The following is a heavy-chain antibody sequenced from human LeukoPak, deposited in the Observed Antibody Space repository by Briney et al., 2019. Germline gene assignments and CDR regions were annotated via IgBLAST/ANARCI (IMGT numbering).Heavy chain of an antibody. J-gene: IGHJ4*02. V-gene: IGHV3-7*01. CDR3: ARDPDIVVVVAAFDY. CDR1: GFTFSSYW. Sequence: PGGSLRLSCAASGFTFSSYWMSWVRQAPGKGLEWVANIKQDGSEKYYVDSVKGRFTISRDNAKNSLYLQMNSLRAEDTAVYYCARDPDIVVVVAAFDYWGQGTLVTVSS. CDR2: IKQDGSEK. D-gene: IGHD2-15*01.